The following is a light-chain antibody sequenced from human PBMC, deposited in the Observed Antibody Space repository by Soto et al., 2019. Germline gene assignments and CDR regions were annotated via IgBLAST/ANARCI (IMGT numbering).Light chain of an antibody. V-gene: IGKV1-5*03. J-gene: IGKJ3*01. CDR3: QQYYSYPGS. CDR1: QSISSW. CDR2: KAS. Sequence: DVQMTQSPSTLSASVGGRVTITCRASQSISSWLAWYQQKPGKAPKLLIYKASSLESGVPSRFSGSGSGTEFTLTISCLQSEDFATYYCQQYYSYPGSFGPGTKVDI.